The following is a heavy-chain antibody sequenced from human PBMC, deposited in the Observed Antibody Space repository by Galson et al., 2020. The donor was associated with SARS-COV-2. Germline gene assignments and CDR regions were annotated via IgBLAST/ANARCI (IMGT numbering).Heavy chain of an antibody. CDR3: ARDRFYDILTGLNNYYYYGMDV. Sequence: SVKVSCKASGGTFSSYAISWVRQAPGQGLEWMGGIIPIFGTANYAQKFQGRVTITADESTSTAYMELSSLRSEDTAVYYCARDRFYDILTGLNNYYYYGMDVWGQGTTVTVSS. D-gene: IGHD3-9*01. CDR1: GGTFSSYA. V-gene: IGHV1-69*13. CDR2: IIPIFGTA. J-gene: IGHJ6*02.